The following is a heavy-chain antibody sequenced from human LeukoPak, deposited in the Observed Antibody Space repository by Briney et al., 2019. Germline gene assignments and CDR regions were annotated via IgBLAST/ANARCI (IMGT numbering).Heavy chain of an antibody. J-gene: IGHJ4*02. CDR2: IYYSGST. V-gene: IGHV4-59*01. D-gene: IGHD6-19*01. CDR3: ARCSGWYFDY. CDR1: GGSISSYY. Sequence: SETLSLTCTVSGGSISSYYWSWIRQPPGKGLEWIGYIYYSGSTNYNPSLKSRVAISVDTSKNQFSLKLSSVTAADTAVYYCARCSGWYFDYWGQGTLVTVSS.